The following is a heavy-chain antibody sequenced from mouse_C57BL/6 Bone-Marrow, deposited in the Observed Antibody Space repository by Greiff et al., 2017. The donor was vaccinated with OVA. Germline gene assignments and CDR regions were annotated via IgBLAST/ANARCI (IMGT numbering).Heavy chain of an antibody. J-gene: IGHJ2*01. V-gene: IGHV1-69*01. D-gene: IGHD3-2*02. CDR3: ARPSSGYFDY. CDR2: IDPSDSYT. CDR1: GYTFTSYW. Sequence: QVQLQQPGAELVMPGASVKLSCKASGYTFTSYWMHWVKQRPGQGLEWIGEIDPSDSYTNYNQKFKGKSTLTVDNSSSTAYMQLSILTSEDSAVYYFARPSSGYFDYWGQGTTLTVSS.